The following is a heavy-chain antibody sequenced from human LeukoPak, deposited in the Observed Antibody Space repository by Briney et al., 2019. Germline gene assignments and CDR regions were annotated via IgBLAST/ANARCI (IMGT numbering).Heavy chain of an antibody. V-gene: IGHV4-59*01. J-gene: IGHJ5*02. CDR2: IYYSGST. Sequence: SETLSLTCTVSGGSISSYYWSWIRQPPGKGLEWIGYIYYSGSTNYNPSLKSRVTISVDTSKNQFSLKLSSVTAADTAVYYCARERDSSSWPANWFDPWGQGTLVTVSS. CDR3: ARERDSSSWPANWFDP. D-gene: IGHD6-13*01. CDR1: GGSISSYY.